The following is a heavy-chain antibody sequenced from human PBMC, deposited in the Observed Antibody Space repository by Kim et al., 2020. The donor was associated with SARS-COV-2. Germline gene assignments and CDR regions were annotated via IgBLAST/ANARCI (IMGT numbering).Heavy chain of an antibody. CDR2: ISSSGSTI. CDR3: ARDRLLWFGELSRIYYYYYGMDV. Sequence: GGSLRLSCAASGFTFSDYYMSWIRQAPGKGLEWVSYISSSGSTIYYADSVKGRFTISRDNAKNSLYLQMNSLRAEDTAVYYCARDRLLWFGELSRIYYYYYGMDVWGQGTTVTVSS. V-gene: IGHV3-11*01. J-gene: IGHJ6*02. D-gene: IGHD3-10*01. CDR1: GFTFSDYY.